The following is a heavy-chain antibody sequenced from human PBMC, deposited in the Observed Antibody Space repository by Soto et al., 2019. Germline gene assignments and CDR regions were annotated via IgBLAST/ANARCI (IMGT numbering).Heavy chain of an antibody. D-gene: IGHD3-3*01. Sequence: PGGSVRLSCVGTGLNFDDFAMHWVRQAPGKGLEWVSGITWNSRVLAYADSVKGRFTISRDNARNSLYLQMDSLRDEDTALYYCAKGRYDFWSPYYFDSWGQGTLVTVS. J-gene: IGHJ4*02. CDR1: GLNFDDFA. V-gene: IGHV3-9*01. CDR3: AKGRYDFWSPYYFDS. CDR2: ITWNSRVL.